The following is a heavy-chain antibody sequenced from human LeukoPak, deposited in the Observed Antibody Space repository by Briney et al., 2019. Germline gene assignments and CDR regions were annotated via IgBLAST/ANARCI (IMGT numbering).Heavy chain of an antibody. V-gene: IGHV1-2*02. CDR2: INPNSGGT. D-gene: IGHD2-2*01. CDR3: ASNIVVAYDAFDI. CDR1: GYTFTGYY. J-gene: IGHJ3*02. Sequence: ASVKVSCKVSGYTFTGYYMHWVRQAPGQGLEWMGWINPNSGGTNYAQKFQGRVTMTRDTSISTAYMELSRLRSDDTAVYYCASNIVVAYDAFDIWGQGTMVTVSS.